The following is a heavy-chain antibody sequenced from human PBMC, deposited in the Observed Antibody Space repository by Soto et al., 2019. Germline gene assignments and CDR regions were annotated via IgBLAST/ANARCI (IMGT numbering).Heavy chain of an antibody. J-gene: IGHJ1*01. CDR1: GFTFSSYA. V-gene: IGHV3-23*01. CDR3: AKELAYCGGDCYSAGYFQH. CDR2: ISGSGGST. D-gene: IGHD2-21*02. Sequence: EVQLLESGGGLVQPGGSLRLSCAASGFTFSSYAMSWVRQAPGKGLEWVSAISGSGGSTYYADSVKGRFTISRDNSKNTLYLQMNSLRAEDTAVYYCAKELAYCGGDCYSAGYFQHWGQGTLVTVSS.